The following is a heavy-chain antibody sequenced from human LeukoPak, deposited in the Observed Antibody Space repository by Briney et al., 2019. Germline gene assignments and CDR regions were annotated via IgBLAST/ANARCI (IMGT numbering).Heavy chain of an antibody. D-gene: IGHD2/OR15-2a*01. CDR3: ARKSAGFLTA. Sequence: ASVKVSCMASGYTFTGDQIYWLRQAPGQGLEWVGWIKPSSGDTLYEQKFQGRVTMTRDKSISSAYMELSSLRSDDTAVYYCARKSAGFLTAWGQEPWSPSPQ. J-gene: IGHJ5*01. V-gene: IGHV1-2*02. CDR1: GYTFTGDQ. CDR2: IKPSSGDT.